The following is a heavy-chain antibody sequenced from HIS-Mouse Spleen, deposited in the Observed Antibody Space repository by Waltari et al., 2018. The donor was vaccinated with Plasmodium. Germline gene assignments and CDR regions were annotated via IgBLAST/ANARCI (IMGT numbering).Heavy chain of an antibody. J-gene: IGHJ2*01. CDR2: IKQDGSEK. Sequence: EVQLVESGGGLVQPGGSLRLSCAASGFTFSSYWVSWGRQDPGKGLEWVSNIKQDGSEKYYVDSVKGRFTSSRDNAKSSRYLQMNSLRAEDTAVYYCASSWYWYCDLWGRGTLVTVSS. D-gene: IGHD6-13*01. V-gene: IGHV3-7*01. CDR1: GFTFSSYW. CDR3: ASSWYWYCDL.